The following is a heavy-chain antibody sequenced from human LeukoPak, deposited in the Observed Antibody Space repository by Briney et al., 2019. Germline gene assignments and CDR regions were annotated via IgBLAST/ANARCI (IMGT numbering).Heavy chain of an antibody. D-gene: IGHD2-21*02. J-gene: IGHJ4*02. CDR1: GNTISSGDYY. CDR2: IYTSGST. CDR3: ARGWGPAYCGGDCHRHFDY. V-gene: IGHV4-61*02. Sequence: SETLSLTCNVSGNTISSGDYYWSWIWQPAGKGLEWIGRIYTSGSTYYNPSLKSRVTISGDTSKTQFSLRLSSVTAADTALYYCARGWGPAYCGGDCHRHFDYWGQGTLVTVSS.